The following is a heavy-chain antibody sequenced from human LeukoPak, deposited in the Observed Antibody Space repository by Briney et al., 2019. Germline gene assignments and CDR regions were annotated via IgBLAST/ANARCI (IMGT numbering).Heavy chain of an antibody. Sequence: PGGSLRLSCVASGFIFSSYAMHWVRQAPGKGLEWVAVIPYDGNNKYYADSVKGRFTISRDNSKNTLYLQMNRLRAEDTAAYYCARELPYWGQGTLVTVSS. J-gene: IGHJ4*02. CDR3: ARELPY. CDR2: IPYDGNNK. CDR1: GFIFSSYA. V-gene: IGHV3-30-3*01. D-gene: IGHD5-18*01.